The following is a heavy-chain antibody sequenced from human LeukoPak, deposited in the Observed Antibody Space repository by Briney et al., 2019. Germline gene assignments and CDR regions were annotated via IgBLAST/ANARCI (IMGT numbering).Heavy chain of an antibody. CDR3: ARVHEQQLVLRPDWYFDL. CDR1: GGSISSYY. J-gene: IGHJ2*01. V-gene: IGHV4-59*01. D-gene: IGHD6-13*01. CDR2: IYYSGST. Sequence: PSETLSLTCTVSGGSISSYYWSWIRQPPGKGLEWIGYIYYSGSTNYNPSLKSRVTISVDTSKNQFSLKLSSVTAADTAVYYCARVHEQQLVLRPDWYFDLWGRGTLVTVSS.